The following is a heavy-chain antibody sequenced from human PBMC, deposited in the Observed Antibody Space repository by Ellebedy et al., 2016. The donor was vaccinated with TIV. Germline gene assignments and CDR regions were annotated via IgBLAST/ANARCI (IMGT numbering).Heavy chain of an antibody. CDR1: GYTFTGYY. V-gene: IGHV1-2*02. J-gene: IGHJ3*02. CDR2: INPNSGGT. D-gene: IGHD5-18*01. CDR3: AAYVDTAMVLAFDI. Sequence: ASVKVSXKASGYTFTGYYMHWVRQAPGQGLEWMGWINPNSGGTNYAQKFQERVTITRDMSTSTAYMELSSLRSEDTAVYYCAAYVDTAMVLAFDIWGQGTMVTVSS.